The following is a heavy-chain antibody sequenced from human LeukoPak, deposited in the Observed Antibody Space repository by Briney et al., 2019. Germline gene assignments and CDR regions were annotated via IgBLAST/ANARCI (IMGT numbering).Heavy chain of an antibody. D-gene: IGHD3-3*01. V-gene: IGHV4-61*02. CDR1: GGSISSGSYY. J-gene: IGHJ3*02. Sequence: PSETLSLTCTVSGGSISSGSYYWSWIRQPAGKGLEWIGRPSTTRSTNYNPSLKSRVTISVDTSKNQFSLKLSSVTAADTAVYYCARVRSERITIFGVVIIEDAFDIWGQGTMVTVSS. CDR3: ARVRSERITIFGVVIIEDAFDI. CDR2: PSTTRST.